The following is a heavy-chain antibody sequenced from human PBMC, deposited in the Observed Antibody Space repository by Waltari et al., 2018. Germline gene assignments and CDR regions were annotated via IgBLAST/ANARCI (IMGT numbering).Heavy chain of an antibody. CDR2: INPNMGGT. J-gene: IGHJ4*02. CDR1: GYIFTDYD. D-gene: IGHD3-3*01. CDR3: ASWSAPFDY. Sequence: QVQLVQSGAEVKRPGASVKVSCKASGYIFTDYDMHWVRQAPGRGLEWMGWINPNMGGTNYAQKLQGRVIMTRDTSIGTVYMELSSLQSDDTAIYYCASWSAPFDYWGQGTLVTVSS. V-gene: IGHV1-2*02.